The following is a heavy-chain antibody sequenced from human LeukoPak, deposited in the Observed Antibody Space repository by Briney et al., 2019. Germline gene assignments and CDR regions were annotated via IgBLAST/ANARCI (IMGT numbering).Heavy chain of an antibody. CDR1: GYTFTSYG. J-gene: IGHJ4*02. D-gene: IGHD6-19*01. Sequence: ASVKVSCKASGYTFTSYGISWVRQAPGRGLEWMGWISAYNGNTNYAQKLQGRVIMTTDTSTSTAYMELRSLRSDDTAVYYCARVSAGWLVRKPFDYWGQGTLVTVSS. CDR3: ARVSAGWLVRKPFDY. CDR2: ISAYNGNT. V-gene: IGHV1-18*01.